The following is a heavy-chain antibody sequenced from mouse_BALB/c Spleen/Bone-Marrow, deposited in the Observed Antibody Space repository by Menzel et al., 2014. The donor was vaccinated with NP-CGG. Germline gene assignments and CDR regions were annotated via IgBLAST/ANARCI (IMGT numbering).Heavy chain of an antibody. CDR3: ARAICYDCGDGGPFAY. J-gene: IGHJ3*01. CDR1: GYAFTNYL. CDR2: INPGSGGT. V-gene: IGHV1-54*01. D-gene: IGHD2-4*01. Sequence: QVQLQQSGAELVRPGTSVKVSCKASGYAFTNYLIEWVKKRPGQGLEWIGVINPGSGGTTYNEKFKDKATLTADNSSSTACMQLSSLTFDDSTVYFCARAICYDCGDGGPFAYWGQGTLVTVSA.